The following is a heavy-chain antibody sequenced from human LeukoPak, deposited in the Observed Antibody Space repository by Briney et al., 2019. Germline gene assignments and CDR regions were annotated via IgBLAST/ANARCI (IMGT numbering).Heavy chain of an antibody. CDR3: ARGRRDVFDI. CDR1: GYTITFYD. Sequence: GASVKLSCKASGYTITFYDIQWVRQAAGQGLEWMGWMNPHSGNTGYAQKFLGRITLTRNTSTSMAYMELTSLKSEDTAVYYCARGRRDVFDIWGQGTTVTVS. J-gene: IGHJ3*02. CDR2: MNPHSGNT. V-gene: IGHV1-8*03.